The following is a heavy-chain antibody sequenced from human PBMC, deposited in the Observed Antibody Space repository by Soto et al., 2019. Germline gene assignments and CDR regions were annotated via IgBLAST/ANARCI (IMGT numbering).Heavy chain of an antibody. CDR2: IHDGGAT. CDR1: GDSSNNYY. Sequence: QVQLQEAGPGLVKPSEALSLTCTVSGDSSNNYYWSWIRQPPGKGLEWIANIHDGGATTYNPSLESRVTISVDPPKKQFSLKLNSMTAADTAVYYCAGGGGWLPENWGQGTLVSVSS. CDR3: AGGGGWLPEN. V-gene: IGHV4-59*01. D-gene: IGHD5-12*01. J-gene: IGHJ4*02.